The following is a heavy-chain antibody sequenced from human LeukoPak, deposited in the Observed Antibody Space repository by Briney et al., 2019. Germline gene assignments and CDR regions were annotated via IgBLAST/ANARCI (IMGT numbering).Heavy chain of an antibody. V-gene: IGHV3-48*04. Sequence: GGSLRLSCAASGFTFSSYSMNWVRQAPGKGLEWVSYISSSSSTIYYADSVKGRFTVSRDNAKNSLYLQMNSLRAEDTAVYYCARDSARGSGWYGRFDPWGRGTLVTVSS. D-gene: IGHD6-19*01. J-gene: IGHJ5*02. CDR1: GFTFSSYS. CDR2: ISSSSSTI. CDR3: ARDSARGSGWYGRFDP.